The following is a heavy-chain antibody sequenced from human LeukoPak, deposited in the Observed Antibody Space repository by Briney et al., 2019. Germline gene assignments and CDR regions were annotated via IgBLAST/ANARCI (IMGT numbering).Heavy chain of an antibody. D-gene: IGHD3-10*01. Sequence: PSETLSLTCTVSGGSISSGFYYWSWIRQPAGKGLEWIGRIYTSGSTNYNPSLKSRISISVDTSKNQFSLKLSSVTAADTAVYYCASFSYGSWSNWFDPWGQGTLVTVSS. V-gene: IGHV4-61*02. CDR2: IYTSGST. J-gene: IGHJ5*02. CDR1: GGSISSGFYY. CDR3: ASFSYGSWSNWFDP.